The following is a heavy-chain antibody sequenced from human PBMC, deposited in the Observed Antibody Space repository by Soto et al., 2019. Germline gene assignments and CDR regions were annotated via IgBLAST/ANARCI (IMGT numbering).Heavy chain of an antibody. V-gene: IGHV1-2*02. CDR3: ARSRSQLITMVRGVAFDP. D-gene: IGHD3-10*01. CDR1: GYTFTGYY. CDR2: INPNSGGT. Sequence: QVPLVQSGAEVKKPGASVKVSCKASGYTFTGYYMHWVRQAPGQGLEWMGWINPNSGGTNYAQKFQGRVTMTRDTSISTAYMELSRLRSDDTAVYYCARSRSQLITMVRGVAFDPWGQGTLVTVSS. J-gene: IGHJ5*02.